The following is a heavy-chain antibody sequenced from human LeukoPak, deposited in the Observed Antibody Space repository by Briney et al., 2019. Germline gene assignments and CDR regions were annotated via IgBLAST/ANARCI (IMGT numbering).Heavy chain of an antibody. Sequence: GGSLRLSCAASGFTFNTFAMSWVRQAPGKGLEWVAAVSASGGTPYYADSVKGRFTISRDNSKNTLYLQMNSLRAEDTAVYYCATATSWTFDPWGQGTLVTVSS. CDR3: ATATSWTFDP. J-gene: IGHJ5*02. V-gene: IGHV3-23*01. D-gene: IGHD2-2*01. CDR2: VSASGGTP. CDR1: GFTFNTFA.